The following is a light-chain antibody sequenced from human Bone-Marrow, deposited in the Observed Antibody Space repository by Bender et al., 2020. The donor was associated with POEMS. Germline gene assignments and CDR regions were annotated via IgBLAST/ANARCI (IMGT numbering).Light chain of an antibody. Sequence: QSALTQPASVSGSPGQSITISCTGASSDVGAYNLVSWYQQHPGKAPKLLIYEVRKRPSGVSNRFSGSKSDNTASLTISGLQAEDEADYYCCSYAGSTTLVFGGGTKLTVL. CDR3: CSYAGSTTLV. J-gene: IGLJ3*02. CDR2: EVR. V-gene: IGLV2-23*02. CDR1: SSDVGAYNL.